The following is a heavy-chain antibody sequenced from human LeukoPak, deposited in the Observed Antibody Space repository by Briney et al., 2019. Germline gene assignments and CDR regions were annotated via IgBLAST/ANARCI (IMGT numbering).Heavy chain of an antibody. CDR2: LYSDGNT. J-gene: IGHJ4*02. V-gene: IGHV3-53*01. Sequence: GGSLRLSCADSAFTVITNDMTWVRQAPGKGLEWVSVLYSDGNTKYAHSVHGRFTISRDNSKNNLYLEMNSLSPDDTAVYYCARGVEPLAANTLAYWGQGTLVTVSS. CDR3: ARGVEPLAANTLAY. CDR1: AFTVITND. D-gene: IGHD1-14*01.